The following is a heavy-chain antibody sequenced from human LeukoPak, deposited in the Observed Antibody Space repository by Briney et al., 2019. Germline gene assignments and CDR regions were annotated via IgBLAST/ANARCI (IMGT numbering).Heavy chain of an antibody. D-gene: IGHD3-10*01. CDR1: GFTFSSYE. Sequence: GGSLRLSCAASGFTFSSYEMNWVRQAPGKGLEWVSYISSSGSTIYYADSVKGRFTISRDNAKNSLYLQMNSLRAEDTAVYYCARVASSFGEMGYWGQETLVTVSS. V-gene: IGHV3-48*03. J-gene: IGHJ4*02. CDR2: ISSSGSTI. CDR3: ARVASSFGEMGY.